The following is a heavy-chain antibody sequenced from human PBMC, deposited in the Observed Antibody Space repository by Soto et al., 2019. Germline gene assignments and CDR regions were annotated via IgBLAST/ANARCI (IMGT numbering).Heavy chain of an antibody. CDR3: AKERSENFWVYYYAMDV. CDR1: GFTFSSYA. V-gene: IGHV3-23*01. J-gene: IGHJ6*02. Sequence: EGSLRLSCAASGFTFSSYAMSWVRQAPGEGLEWVSGIRGISSGTCNKDTVKGQFTITINSSKNTVHLQMNSLRGADTAVYYCAKERSENFWVYYYAMDVWGQGTAVTVSS. D-gene: IGHD6-19*01. CDR2: IRGISSGT.